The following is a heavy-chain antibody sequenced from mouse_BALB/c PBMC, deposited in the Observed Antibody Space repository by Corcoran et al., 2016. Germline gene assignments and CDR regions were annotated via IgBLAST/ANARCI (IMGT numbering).Heavy chain of an antibody. D-gene: IGHD1-1*01. CDR3: ARSIYYYGRGFAY. V-gene: IGHV1-18*01. Sequence: EVLLQQSGPELVKPGASVKIPCKASGYTFTDYNMDWVKQSHGKSLEWIGDINPNNGGTIYNQKFKGKATLTVDKSSSTAYMEFRSLTSEDTAVYYCARSIYYYGRGFAYWGQGTLVTVSA. CDR1: GYTFTDYN. CDR2: INPNNGGT. J-gene: IGHJ3*01.